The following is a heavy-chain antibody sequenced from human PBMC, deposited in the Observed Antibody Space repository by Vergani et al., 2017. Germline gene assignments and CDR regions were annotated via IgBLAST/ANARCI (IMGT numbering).Heavy chain of an antibody. V-gene: IGHV1-24*01. J-gene: IGHJ6*03. CDR3: AINIQAREYYFWSGYYYYYYYMDV. Sequence: QVQLVQSGAEVKKPGASVKVSCKVSGYTLTELSMHWVRQAPGKGLEWMGGFDPEEGETIYAQKFQGRVTMTEDTSTDTAYMELSSLRSEDTAVYYCAINIQAREYYFWSGYYYYYYYMDVWGKGP. CDR2: FDPEEGET. D-gene: IGHD3-3*01. CDR1: GYTLTELS.